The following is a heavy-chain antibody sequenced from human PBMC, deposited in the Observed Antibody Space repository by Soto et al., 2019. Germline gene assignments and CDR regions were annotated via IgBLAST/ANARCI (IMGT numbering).Heavy chain of an antibody. Sequence: AGGSLRLSCGGSGFTFSSYSMHWVRPAPGKGLEWVAVISYDGSNKYYADSVKGRFTISRDNSKNTLYLQMNSLRAEDTAVYYCARDFRTILWGQGTLVTVSS. J-gene: IGHJ4*02. CDR2: ISYDGSNK. D-gene: IGHD3-3*01. CDR1: GFTFSSYS. V-gene: IGHV3-30-3*01. CDR3: ARDFRTIL.